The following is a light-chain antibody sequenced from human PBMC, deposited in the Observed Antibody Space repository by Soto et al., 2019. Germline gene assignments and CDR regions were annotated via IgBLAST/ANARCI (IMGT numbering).Light chain of an antibody. V-gene: IGKV3-20*01. CDR1: QSVSSSY. CDR2: GAS. CDR3: QQYGSSPWT. Sequence: EIVLTQSPGTLSLSPGERATLSCRASQSVSSSYLAWYQQKPGQAPRLLIYGASGRAPGIPDRFSGSGSGTDFTLTMSRLEPEDFAVYYCQQYGSSPWTFGQGNKVEIK. J-gene: IGKJ1*01.